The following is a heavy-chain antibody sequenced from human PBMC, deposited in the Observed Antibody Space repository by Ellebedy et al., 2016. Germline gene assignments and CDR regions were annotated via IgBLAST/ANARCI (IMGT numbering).Heavy chain of an antibody. CDR3: AKVRSPDFYNSYDLDV. CDR1: GFTFSRYD. J-gene: IGHJ6*02. CDR2: ISNDGNDE. D-gene: IGHD5-18*01. Sequence: GGSLRLXCAASGFTFSRYDIHWVRQAQGKGLEWVAAISNDGNDENYGDSVRGRFTISRDNSKNRVYLHMSSLRAEDTAVYCCAKVRSPDFYNSYDLDVWGQGTTVTVSS. V-gene: IGHV3-30*18.